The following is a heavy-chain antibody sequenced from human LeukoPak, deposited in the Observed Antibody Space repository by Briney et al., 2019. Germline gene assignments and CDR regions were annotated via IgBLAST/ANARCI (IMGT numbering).Heavy chain of an antibody. CDR1: GGSFSGYY. Sequence: PSETLSLTCAVYGGSFSGYYWSWIRQPPGKGLEWIGEINHSGSTNYNPSLKSRVTISVDTSKNQFSLKLSSVTAADTAVYYCARVGPPPVGYYDSSGRGYYFDYWGQGTLVTVSA. V-gene: IGHV4-34*01. CDR2: INHSGST. CDR3: ARVGPPPVGYYDSSGRGYYFDY. J-gene: IGHJ4*02. D-gene: IGHD3-22*01.